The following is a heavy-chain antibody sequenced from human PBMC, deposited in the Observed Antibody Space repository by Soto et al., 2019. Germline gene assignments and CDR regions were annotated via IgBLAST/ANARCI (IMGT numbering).Heavy chain of an antibody. Sequence: GGSLRLSCAASGVSLNNAWMDWVRQAPGKGLEWVGRIKKKSDGRTTDYSAPAKGRFTISRDDSKDTVYLQMDSLKTEDTAVYFCITRCWGSHPDVLYIWAQGTMVTVSS. J-gene: IGHJ3*02. CDR2: IKKKSDGRTT. CDR3: ITRCWGSHPDVLYI. V-gene: IGHV3-15*07. D-gene: IGHD3-16*01. CDR1: GVSLNNAW.